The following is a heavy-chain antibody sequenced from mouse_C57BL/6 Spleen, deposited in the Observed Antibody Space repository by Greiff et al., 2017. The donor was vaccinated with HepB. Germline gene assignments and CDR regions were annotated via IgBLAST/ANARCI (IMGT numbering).Heavy chain of an antibody. CDR3: ARDNWGYYFDY. CDR2: IYPGDGDT. Sequence: VMLVESGPELVKPGASVKISCKASGYAFSSSWMNWVKQRPGKGLEWIGRIYPGDGDTNYNGKFKGKATLTADKSSSTAYMQLSSLTSEDSAVYFCARDNWGYYFDYWGQGTTLTVSS. D-gene: IGHD4-1*01. V-gene: IGHV1-82*01. J-gene: IGHJ2*01. CDR1: GYAFSSSW.